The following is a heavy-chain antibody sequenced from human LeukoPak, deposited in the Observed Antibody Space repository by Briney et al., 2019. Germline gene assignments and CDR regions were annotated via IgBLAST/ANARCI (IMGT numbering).Heavy chain of an antibody. CDR1: GGSISNKY. Sequence: SETLSLTCTVSGGSISNKYWSWIRQPPGKGLEWIGYIYYSGSTNYNPSPKSRVTISVDTSKNQFSLKLSSVTAADTAVCYCARGRSSMVRGYYYYYMDVWGKGTTVTISS. J-gene: IGHJ6*03. D-gene: IGHD3-10*01. CDR3: ARGRSSMVRGYYYYYMDV. CDR2: IYYSGST. V-gene: IGHV4-59*01.